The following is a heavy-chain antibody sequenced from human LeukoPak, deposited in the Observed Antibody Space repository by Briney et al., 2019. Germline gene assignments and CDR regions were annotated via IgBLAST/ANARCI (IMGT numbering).Heavy chain of an antibody. V-gene: IGHV3-7*01. Sequence: PGGSLTLSCAASGFTLSSNWMNWVRQPPGKGLEWVAIIKQDGSEKYYVDSVKGRFTISRDNANNSLYLQMNSLRAEDTAVYYCARGNGFIIDYWGQGTLVTVSS. CDR3: ARGNGFIIDY. J-gene: IGHJ4*02. D-gene: IGHD2-8*01. CDR1: GFTLSSNW. CDR2: IKQDGSEK.